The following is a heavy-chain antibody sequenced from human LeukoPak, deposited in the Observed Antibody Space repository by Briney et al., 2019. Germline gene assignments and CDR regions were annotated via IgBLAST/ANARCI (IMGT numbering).Heavy chain of an antibody. CDR2: INWNGGST. CDR1: GFTFSSYS. CDR3: ARPPGSSWGNWFDP. Sequence: GGSLRLSCAASGFTFSSYSMNWVRQAPGKGLEWVSGINWNGGSTGYADSVKGRFTISRDNAKNSLYLQMNSLRAEDTALYYCARPPGSSWGNWFDPWGQGTLVTVSS. D-gene: IGHD6-13*01. J-gene: IGHJ5*02. V-gene: IGHV3-20*04.